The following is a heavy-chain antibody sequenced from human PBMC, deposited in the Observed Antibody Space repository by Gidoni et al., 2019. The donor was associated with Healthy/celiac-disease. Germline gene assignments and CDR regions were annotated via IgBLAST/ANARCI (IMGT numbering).Heavy chain of an antibody. V-gene: IGHV4-34*01. J-gene: IGHJ5*02. CDR2: INHSGST. Sequence: QVQLQQWGAGLLKPSETLSLTCAVYGGSFSGYYWSWIRQPPGKGLEWIGEINHSGSTNYNPSLKSRVTISVDTSKNQFSLKLSSVTAADTAVYYCARARGYSGQPPRGWFDPWGQGTLVTVSS. CDR1: GGSFSGYY. D-gene: IGHD5-12*01. CDR3: ARARGYSGQPPRGWFDP.